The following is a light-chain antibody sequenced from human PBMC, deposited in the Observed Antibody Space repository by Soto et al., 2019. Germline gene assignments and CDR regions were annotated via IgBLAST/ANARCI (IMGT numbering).Light chain of an antibody. V-gene: IGKV1-5*01. CDR2: DAS. J-gene: IGKJ1*01. Sequence: DMHLPLSPSSLSASVGDRVTITCRASQSISSYLNWYQQKPGKAPKLLIYDASSLESGVPSRFSGSGSGTEFTLTISSLQPDDFATYYCQQYNSYPWTFGQGTKVDIK. CDR3: QQYNSYPWT. CDR1: QSISSY.